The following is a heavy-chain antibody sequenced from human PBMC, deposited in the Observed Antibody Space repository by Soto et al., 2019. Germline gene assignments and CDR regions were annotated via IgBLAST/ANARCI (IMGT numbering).Heavy chain of an antibody. CDR3: ARGEYTSRRGFDV. J-gene: IGHJ6*02. V-gene: IGHV3-20*04. CDR2: ISWNGDNT. D-gene: IGHD6-6*01. Sequence: EVQLSESGGGVARPGGSRRLSCAASGIAFGDYGMTWVRRVPGKGLEWVAGISWNGDNTDYADFAKGRFTISRDNSKKSLLLEMNSLRVEDTAFYYCARGEYTSRRGFDVWGQGTPVTVSS. CDR1: GIAFGDYG.